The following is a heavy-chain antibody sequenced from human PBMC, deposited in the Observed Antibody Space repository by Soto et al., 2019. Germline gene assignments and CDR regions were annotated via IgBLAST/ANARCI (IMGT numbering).Heavy chain of an antibody. V-gene: IGHV3-30*18. Sequence: PGGSLRLSCAASGFTFSSYGMHWVRQAPGKGLEWVTVISYDGSNKYYADSVKGRFTISRDNSKNTLYLQMNSLRAEDTAVYYCAKDEFRSFMVRGAPDYWGQGTLVTVSS. CDR1: GFTFSSYG. CDR2: ISYDGSNK. D-gene: IGHD3-10*01. CDR3: AKDEFRSFMVRGAPDY. J-gene: IGHJ4*02.